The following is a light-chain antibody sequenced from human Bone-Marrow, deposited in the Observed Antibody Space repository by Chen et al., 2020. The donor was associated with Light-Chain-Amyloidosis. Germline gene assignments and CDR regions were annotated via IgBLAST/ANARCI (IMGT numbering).Light chain of an antibody. CDR3: QVWDRSSDRPV. Sequence: SYVLTQPSSVSVAPGQTATIACGGNNIGSTSVHWYQQTPGQAPLLVVYDDSDRPSGIPERLSGSNSGNTATLPISRVEAGDEADYSCQVWDRSSDRPVFGGGTNLTVL. V-gene: IGLV3-21*02. CDR1: NIGSTS. J-gene: IGLJ3*02. CDR2: DDS.